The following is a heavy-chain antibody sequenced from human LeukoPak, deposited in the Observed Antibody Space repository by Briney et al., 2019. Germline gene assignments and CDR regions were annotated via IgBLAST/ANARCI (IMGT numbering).Heavy chain of an antibody. CDR1: GGTFITYV. J-gene: IGHJ4*02. CDR3: ATTSVRDGFNYFDY. V-gene: IGHV1-69*05. Sequence: SVKVSCKASGGTFITYVINWVRQAPGQGLEWMGGIVPMFGIANYAQKFEGRVSITTDESSTTAYMELSSLRSEDTVFYYCATTSVRDGFNYFDYWGQGTLVPVSS. CDR2: IVPMFGIA. D-gene: IGHD5-24*01.